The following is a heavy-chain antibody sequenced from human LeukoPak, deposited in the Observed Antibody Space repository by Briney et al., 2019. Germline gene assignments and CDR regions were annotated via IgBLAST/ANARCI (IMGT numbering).Heavy chain of an antibody. Sequence: GGSLSLSCAASGFTFSSYSMSWVRQAPGKGLEWVSAISGSGSSKYYAYSVKGRFTISSYNSKNTLSLQMNSLRAEDAAVYYCVRDYYCSGRYPARYYYGMDVWGEGTTVTVSS. J-gene: IGHJ6*04. CDR2: ISGSGSSK. D-gene: IGHD3-10*01. CDR1: GFTFSSYS. CDR3: VRDYYCSGRYPARYYYGMDV. V-gene: IGHV3-23*01.